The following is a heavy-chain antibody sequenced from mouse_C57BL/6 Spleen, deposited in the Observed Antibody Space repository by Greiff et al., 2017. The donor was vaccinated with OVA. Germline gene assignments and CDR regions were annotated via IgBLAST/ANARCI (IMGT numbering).Heavy chain of an antibody. V-gene: IGHV1-50*01. CDR1: GYTFTSYW. CDR3: AGYYYGSSPFAY. D-gene: IGHD1-1*01. Sequence: QVHVKQPGAELVKPGASVKLSCKASGYTFTSYWMQWVKQRPGQGLEWIGEIDPSDSYTNYNQKFKGKATLTVDTSSSTAYMQLSSLTSEDSAVYYCAGYYYGSSPFAYWGQGTLVTVSA. CDR2: IDPSDSYT. J-gene: IGHJ3*01.